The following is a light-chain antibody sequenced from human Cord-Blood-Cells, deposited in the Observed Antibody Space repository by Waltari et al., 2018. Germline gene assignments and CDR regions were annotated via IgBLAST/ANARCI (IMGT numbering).Light chain of an antibody. CDR1: QSISSY. J-gene: IGKJ4*01. CDR2: AAS. CDR3: QQSYSTPLT. Sequence: GDEFTVTCRASQSISSYLNWYQQKPGKAPKLLIYAASSLQSGVPSRFSGSGSGTDFTLTISSLQPEDFATYYCQQSYSTPLTFGGGTKVEIK. V-gene: IGKV1-39*01.